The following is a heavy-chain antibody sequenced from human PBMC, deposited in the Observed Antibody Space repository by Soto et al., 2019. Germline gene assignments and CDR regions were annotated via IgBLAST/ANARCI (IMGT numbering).Heavy chain of an antibody. V-gene: IGHV1-18*01. CDR3: ARDLIVGATPPYYFDY. D-gene: IGHD1-26*01. J-gene: IGHJ4*02. Sequence: QVQLVQSGAEVKKPGASVKVSCKASGYTFTSYGISWVRQAPGQGLEWMGWISAYNGNTNYAQKLQGRVTMTTDTSTNTAYMELGSMRSADTAVYYWARDLIVGATPPYYFDYWGQGTLVTVSS. CDR2: ISAYNGNT. CDR1: GYTFTSYG.